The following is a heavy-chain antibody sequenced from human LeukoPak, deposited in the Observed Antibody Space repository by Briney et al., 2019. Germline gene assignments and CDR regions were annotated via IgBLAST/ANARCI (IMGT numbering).Heavy chain of an antibody. V-gene: IGHV4-39*01. D-gene: IGHD4-11*01. Sequence: SETLSLTCTVSGGSISSGSYYWSWIRQPPGKGLEWIGSIYYSGSTYYNPSLKSRVTISVDTSKNQFSLKLSSVTAADTAVYYCARRETTASSRFDPWGQGTLVTVSS. CDR1: GGSISSGSYY. CDR2: IYYSGST. CDR3: ARRETTASSRFDP. J-gene: IGHJ5*02.